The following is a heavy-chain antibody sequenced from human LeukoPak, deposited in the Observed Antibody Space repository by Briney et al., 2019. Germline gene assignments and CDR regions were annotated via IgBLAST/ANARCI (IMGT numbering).Heavy chain of an antibody. CDR3: ARGAGFGGYSRYYMDV. Sequence: ASVKVSCKASGYTFTGYYMHWVRQAPGQGLEWMGWINPNSGGTNYAQKFQARVTMTGDTSISTAYMELNSLRSDDTAVYYCARGAGFGGYSRYYMDVWGKGTTVTVSS. V-gene: IGHV1-2*02. J-gene: IGHJ6*03. CDR2: INPNSGGT. CDR1: GYTFTGYY. D-gene: IGHD3-16*01.